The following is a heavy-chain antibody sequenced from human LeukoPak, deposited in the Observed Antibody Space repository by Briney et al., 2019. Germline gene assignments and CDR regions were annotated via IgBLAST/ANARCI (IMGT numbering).Heavy chain of an antibody. CDR1: GLTFSTYA. Sequence: GGSLRLSCAASGLTFSTYAMSWVRQAPGKGLEWVSSIDSSGVSTYYPDSVKGRFTISGNNSKNTLYLQMNSLGADDTAVYDCARTRTYSGYDWDYWGQGTLVTVSS. CDR2: IDSSGVST. D-gene: IGHD5-12*01. V-gene: IGHV3-23*01. CDR3: ARTRTYSGYDWDY. J-gene: IGHJ4*02.